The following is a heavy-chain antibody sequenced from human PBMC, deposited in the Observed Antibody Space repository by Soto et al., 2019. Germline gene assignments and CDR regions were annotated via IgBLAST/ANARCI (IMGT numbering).Heavy chain of an antibody. V-gene: IGHV4-61*01. D-gene: IGHD3-9*01. CDR2: IYYSGIT. CDR3: ALDHYDILTGTDNYYYGMDV. CDR1: CGSVISGSYC. J-gene: IGHJ6*02. Sequence: SETLCLTRTVSCGSVISGSYCWSWIRHPPGKGLEWIGYIYYSGITNYNPSLKSRVTISVDTSKNQFSLKLSSVTAADTAVYYCALDHYDILTGTDNYYYGMDVWGQGTTVTAP.